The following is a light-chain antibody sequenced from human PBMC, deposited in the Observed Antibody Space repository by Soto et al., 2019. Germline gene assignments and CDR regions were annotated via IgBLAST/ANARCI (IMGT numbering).Light chain of an antibody. J-gene: IGKJ5*01. V-gene: IGKV3-11*01. Sequence: EIVLTQSPATLSLSPGERATLSCRASQSVGKYLAWYQQKPGQAPRLLIYDTSNRAAGIPARFSGSGSGTDSTLTISSLEPEDFVVYYCQQRRDWPPYTFGQGTRLDIK. CDR2: DTS. CDR1: QSVGKY. CDR3: QQRRDWPPYT.